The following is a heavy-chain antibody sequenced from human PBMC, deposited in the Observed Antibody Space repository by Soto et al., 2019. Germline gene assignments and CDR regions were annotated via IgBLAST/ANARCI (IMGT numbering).Heavy chain of an antibody. CDR3: PTSFGVAAAGPFDY. D-gene: IGHD6-13*01. V-gene: IGHV4-31*03. Sequence: SETLSLTCTVSGGSISSGGYYWSWIRQHPGKGLEWIGYIYYSGSTYYNPSLKRRGTISVGTAKNQFSLKLSSVTAADTAVYYWPTSFGVAAAGPFDYWGQATLVTVSS. CDR2: IYYSGST. CDR1: GGSISSGGYY. J-gene: IGHJ4*02.